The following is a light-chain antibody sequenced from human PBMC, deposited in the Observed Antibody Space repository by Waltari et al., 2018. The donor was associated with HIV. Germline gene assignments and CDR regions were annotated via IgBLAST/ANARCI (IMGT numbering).Light chain of an antibody. CDR2: DVN. CDR1: SSDIGDHKY. Sequence: QSALTQPASVSGSPGQSITISCTGTSSDIGDHKYVSWYQQHPGKAPKLMIYDVNSRPSGVSNRFSGSKSGNTASLTISGLQAEDEAHYYCSSFTSSTTLFGGGTKLTVL. J-gene: IGLJ2*01. CDR3: SSFTSSTTL. V-gene: IGLV2-14*03.